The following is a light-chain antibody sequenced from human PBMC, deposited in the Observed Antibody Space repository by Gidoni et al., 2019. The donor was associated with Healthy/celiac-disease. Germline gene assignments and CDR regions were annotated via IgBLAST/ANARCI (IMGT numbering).Light chain of an antibody. CDR3: QQYKTGGT. CDR2: KAS. Sequence: DIQMTQSPSTLSASVGDRVTITCRASQSISSWLAWYQQKPGKAPKLLIYKASSLESGVPSRFSGSGSGTECTLTISSLQPDDFATYYGQQYKTGGTFGQGTKVEIK. J-gene: IGKJ1*01. V-gene: IGKV1-5*03. CDR1: QSISSW.